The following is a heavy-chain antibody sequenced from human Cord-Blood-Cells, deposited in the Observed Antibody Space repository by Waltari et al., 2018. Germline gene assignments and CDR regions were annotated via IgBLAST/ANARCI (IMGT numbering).Heavy chain of an antibody. CDR2: IYHSGST. V-gene: IGHV4-4*02. CDR3: ARGGNYDAFDI. J-gene: IGHJ3*02. D-gene: IGHD4-4*01. CDR1: GVSISSSNW. Sequence: QVQLQESGPGLVKPSGTLSPTCAVSGVSISSSNWWSWVLQPPGTWLEWIGEIYHSGSTNDNPSLKRRVTISVDKSKTQFSMKLSSGTAADTAVYYCARGGNYDAFDIWGQGTMVTVSS.